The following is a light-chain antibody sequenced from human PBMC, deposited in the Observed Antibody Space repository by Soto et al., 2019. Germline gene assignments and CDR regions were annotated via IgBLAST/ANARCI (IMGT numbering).Light chain of an antibody. Sequence: QSALTQPASVSGSPGQSITISCTGTSSDVGNYIFVSWYRQHPGKAPKRMIYDINNRPSGVSNRFSGSKSGNTASLTISWLQAEDEADYYCVSYSSSASYVFGTGTQLTVL. CDR1: SSDVGNYIF. CDR2: DIN. CDR3: VSYSSSASYV. J-gene: IGLJ1*01. V-gene: IGLV2-14*01.